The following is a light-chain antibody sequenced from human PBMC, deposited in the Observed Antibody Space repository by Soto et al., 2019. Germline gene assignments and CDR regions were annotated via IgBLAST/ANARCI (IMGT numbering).Light chain of an antibody. CDR2: ANI. CDR3: QSYDSTLSARYV. J-gene: IGLJ1*01. Sequence: HSVLTQPPSVSGAPGQRVTISCTGSSSNIGAGYDVHWYQQRPGAAPKLLISANINRPSGVPDRFSGSKSGTSASLAITGLQADDEGDYYCQSYDSTLSARYVFGTGTKLTVL. CDR1: SSNIGAGYD. V-gene: IGLV1-40*01.